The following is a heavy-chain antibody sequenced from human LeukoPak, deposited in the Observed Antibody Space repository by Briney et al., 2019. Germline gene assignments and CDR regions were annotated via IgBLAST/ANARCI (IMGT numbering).Heavy chain of an antibody. CDR3: ASLGDSIY. CDR1: GFTFSNYA. CDR2: MRYSGTNK. Sequence: GGSLRLSCAASGFTFSNYAIHWVRQAPGKGLEWVSFMRYSGTNKYYPDSVKGRFTISRDNSKNTLYLQMNSLRAGDTAVYFCASLGDSIYWGQGTLVTVSS. D-gene: IGHD1-26*01. V-gene: IGHV3-30*02. J-gene: IGHJ4*02.